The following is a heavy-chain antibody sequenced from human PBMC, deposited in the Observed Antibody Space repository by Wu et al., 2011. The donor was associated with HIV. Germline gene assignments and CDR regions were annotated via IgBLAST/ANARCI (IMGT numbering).Heavy chain of an antibody. CDR1: GGTLKNFA. Sequence: QVQLVQSGAEVKKPGSSVKVSCKASGGTLKNFAISWVRQAPGQGLEWMGWMNPNSGNTGYAQKFQGRVTMIRNTSISIAYMELSSLRFDDTAVYYCATRQTPYIDVLTERVAAAGENDVFEIWGQGTTVTVSS. CDR3: ATRQTPYIDVLTERVAAAGENDVFEI. CDR2: MNPNSGNT. D-gene: IGHD3-9*01. V-gene: IGHV1-8*02. J-gene: IGHJ3*02.